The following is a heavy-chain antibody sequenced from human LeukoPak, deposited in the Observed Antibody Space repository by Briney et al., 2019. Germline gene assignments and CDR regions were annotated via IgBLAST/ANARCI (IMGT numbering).Heavy chain of an antibody. CDR2: INHSGST. CDR1: GGSFSGYY. CDR3: ARGAEVTNFDY. V-gene: IGHV4-34*01. Sequence: SETLSLTCAVYGGSFSGYYWSWIRQPPGKGLEWIGEINHSGSTNYNPSLKSRVTISVDTSKNQFSLKLSSVTAADTAVYYCARGAEVTNFDYWGQGTLVTVSS. J-gene: IGHJ4*02. D-gene: IGHD5-18*01.